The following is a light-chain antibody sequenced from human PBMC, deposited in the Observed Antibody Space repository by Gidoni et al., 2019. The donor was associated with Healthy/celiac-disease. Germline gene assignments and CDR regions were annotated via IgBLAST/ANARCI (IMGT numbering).Light chain of an antibody. CDR3: QQYYSTLLT. V-gene: IGKV4-1*01. CDR1: QSVLYSSNNKNY. CDR2: WAS. Sequence: IVITQSPDSVAVSLGERATINCKSSQSVLYSSNNKNYLAWYQQKPGQPPKLLIYWASTRESGVPDRFSGSGSGTDFTLTISSLQAEDVAVYYCQQYYSTLLTFXGXTKVEIK. J-gene: IGKJ4*01.